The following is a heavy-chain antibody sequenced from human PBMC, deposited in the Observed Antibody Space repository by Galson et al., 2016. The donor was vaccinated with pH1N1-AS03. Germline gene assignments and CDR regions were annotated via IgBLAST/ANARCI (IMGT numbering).Heavy chain of an antibody. CDR1: GDSVSSDSAA. Sequence: CAISGDSVSSDSAAWNWIRQSPSRGLEWLGRTYYRSRWYNVYAPSLSSRVSFTADTSKNQFSLHLTSVTPEDSATYFCVRDFYGDVFGYWGQGTLVTVSS. CDR3: VRDFYGDVFGY. D-gene: IGHD4-17*01. V-gene: IGHV6-1*01. J-gene: IGHJ4*02. CDR2: TYYRSRWYN.